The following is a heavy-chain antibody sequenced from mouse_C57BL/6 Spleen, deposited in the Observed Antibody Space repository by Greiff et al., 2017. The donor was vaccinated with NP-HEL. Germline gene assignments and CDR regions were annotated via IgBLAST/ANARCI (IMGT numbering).Heavy chain of an antibody. V-gene: IGHV2-2*01. J-gene: IGHJ3*01. CDR1: GFSLTSYG. CDR2: IWSGGST. CDR3: ARNYYDYEAGFAY. D-gene: IGHD2-4*01. Sequence: VKLMESGPGLVQPSQSLSITCTVSGFSLTSYGVHWVRQSPGKGLEWLGVIWSGGSTDYNAAFISRLSISKDNSKSQVFFKMNSLQADDTAIYYCARNYYDYEAGFAYWGQGTLVTVSA.